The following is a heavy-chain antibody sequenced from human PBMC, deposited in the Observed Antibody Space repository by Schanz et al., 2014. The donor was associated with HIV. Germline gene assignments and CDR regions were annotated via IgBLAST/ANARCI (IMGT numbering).Heavy chain of an antibody. CDR1: GFTFSNYG. J-gene: IGHJ4*02. D-gene: IGHD4-17*01. Sequence: VQLVESGGGVVQPGRSLRLSCAASGFTFSNYGMHWVRQAPGKGLEWVAVISYDGSKKYYADSVKGRFTISRDNSKNTLYLQMNSLRAEDTAVYYCYGDESGYWGQGTLVTVSS. V-gene: IGHV3-30*03. CDR2: ISYDGSKK. CDR3: YGDESGY.